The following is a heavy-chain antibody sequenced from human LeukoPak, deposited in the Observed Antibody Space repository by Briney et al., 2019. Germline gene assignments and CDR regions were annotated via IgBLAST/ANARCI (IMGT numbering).Heavy chain of an antibody. J-gene: IGHJ4*02. D-gene: IGHD5-12*01. V-gene: IGHV4-59*01. CDR3: ARGIENSGYDVTIDY. Sequence: PSETLSLTCTVSGGSISSYYWSWIRQPPGKGLEWIGYIYYSGSTNYNPSLKSRVTISVDTSKNQFSLKLSSVTAADTAVYYCARGIENSGYDVTIDYWGQGTLVTVSS. CDR1: GGSISSYY. CDR2: IYYSGST.